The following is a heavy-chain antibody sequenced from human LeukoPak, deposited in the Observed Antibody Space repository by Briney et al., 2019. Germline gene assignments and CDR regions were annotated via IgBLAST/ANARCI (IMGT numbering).Heavy chain of an antibody. V-gene: IGHV3-23*01. CDR3: AKDGMGIAASHYFDY. CDR2: ISGSGGST. Sequence: GGSLRLSCAASGFTFSKFPMGWVRQAPGKGLEWVSAISGSGGSTYYADSVKGRFTISRDNSKNTLYLQMNSLRAEDTAVYYCAKDGMGIAASHYFDYWGQGTLVTVSS. CDR1: GFTFSKFP. J-gene: IGHJ4*02. D-gene: IGHD6-13*01.